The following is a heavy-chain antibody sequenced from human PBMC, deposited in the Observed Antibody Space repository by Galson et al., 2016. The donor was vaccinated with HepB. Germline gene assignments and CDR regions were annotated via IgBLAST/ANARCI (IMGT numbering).Heavy chain of an antibody. CDR3: VRGSSATYSGFFDP. D-gene: IGHD2-15*01. Sequence: SLRLSCAASGFTFSSYWMTWVRQAPGKGLEWVGNINQRGTEENYLDSVKGRFTISRDNAKNSVFLQMNTLRAEDTAAYYCVRGSSATYSGFFDPWGQGTLVIVSS. CDR1: GFTFSSYW. J-gene: IGHJ5*02. CDR2: INQRGTEE. V-gene: IGHV3-7*04.